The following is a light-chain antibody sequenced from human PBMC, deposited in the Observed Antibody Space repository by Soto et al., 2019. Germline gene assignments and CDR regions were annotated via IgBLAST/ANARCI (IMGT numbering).Light chain of an antibody. J-gene: IGKJ5*01. CDR2: WGS. Sequence: DIVMTQSPLSLSVTPGEPASISCRSSQSLLNRNGNNYLDWYLQKPGQSPQLLIYWGSNRASGVPDRFSGSGSGTDFTLKISRVEAEDVGVYCMQGQQTPVTFGQGTRLEIK. V-gene: IGKV2-28*01. CDR1: QSLLNRNGNNY. CDR3: MQGQQTPVT.